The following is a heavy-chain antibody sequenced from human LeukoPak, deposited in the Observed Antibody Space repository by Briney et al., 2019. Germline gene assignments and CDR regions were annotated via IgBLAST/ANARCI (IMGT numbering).Heavy chain of an antibody. Sequence: PSETLSLTCSVSGYSISSAYYWGWIRQPPGKGLEWIGTMYHSGSTNYNPSLKSRVTISVDTSKNQFSLKLSSVTAADTAVYYCAVGDAFDIWGQGTMVTVSS. D-gene: IGHD1-26*01. CDR3: AVGDAFDI. CDR1: GYSISSAYY. J-gene: IGHJ3*02. CDR2: MYHSGST. V-gene: IGHV4-38-2*02.